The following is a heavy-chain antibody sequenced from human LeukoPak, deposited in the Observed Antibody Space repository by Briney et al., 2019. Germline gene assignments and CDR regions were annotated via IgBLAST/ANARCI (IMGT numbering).Heavy chain of an antibody. J-gene: IGHJ6*04. CDR3: ETGVPLQVGATNKDYYYYYCMDV. Sequence: ASVKVSCKVSGYTLTELSMHWVRQAPGNGLEWRGGFDPEDGETIYAQKFQGRVTMTEDTSTDTAYMELSSLRAEDTAVYYCETGVPLQVGATNKDYYYYYCMDVWGKGTTVTVSS. CDR1: GYTLTELS. V-gene: IGHV1-24*01. CDR2: FDPEDGET. D-gene: IGHD1-26*01.